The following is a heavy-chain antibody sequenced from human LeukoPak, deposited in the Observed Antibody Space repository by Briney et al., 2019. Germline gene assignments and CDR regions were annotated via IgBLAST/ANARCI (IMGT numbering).Heavy chain of an antibody. CDR1: GYTFTSYG. D-gene: IGHD3-3*01. J-gene: IGHJ4*02. V-gene: IGHV1-18*01. CDR3: ARADTREWLLYRYYFDY. CDR2: ISAYKGDT. Sequence: ASVKVSCKTSGYTFTSYGISWLRQAPGQGLEWMGWISAYKGDTDYAQKFQGRLTVTRDTSTSTVYMELQNLTSDDTAVYYCARADTREWLLYRYYFDYWGQGTLVTVSS.